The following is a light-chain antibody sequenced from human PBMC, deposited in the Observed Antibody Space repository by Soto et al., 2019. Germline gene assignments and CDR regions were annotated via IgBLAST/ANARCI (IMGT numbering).Light chain of an antibody. V-gene: IGKV1-39*01. CDR2: AAS. CDR1: QSISSY. J-gene: IGKJ1*01. CDR3: QQYNSYS. Sequence: DIQMTQSQSSLYASVGYRVTITCRASQSISSYLNWYQQKPGKAPKLLIYAASSLQSGVPSRFSGSGSGTEFTLTISSLQPDDFATYYCQQYNSYSFGQGTKVDIK.